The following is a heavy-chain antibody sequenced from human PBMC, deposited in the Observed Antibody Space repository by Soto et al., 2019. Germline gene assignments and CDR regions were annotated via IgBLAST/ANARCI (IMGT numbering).Heavy chain of an antibody. V-gene: IGHV1-18*01. J-gene: IGHJ6*02. CDR2: ISAYNGNT. D-gene: IGHD4-17*01. CDR3: ARGDDYGGNPYYSGMDV. CDR1: GYTFASYG. Sequence: ASVKVSCKASGYTFASYGISWVRQAPGQGLEWMGWISAYNGNTNYAQKLQGRVTMTTDTSTSTAYMELRSLRSDDTAVYYCARGDDYGGNPYYSGMDVWGQGTTVTVSS.